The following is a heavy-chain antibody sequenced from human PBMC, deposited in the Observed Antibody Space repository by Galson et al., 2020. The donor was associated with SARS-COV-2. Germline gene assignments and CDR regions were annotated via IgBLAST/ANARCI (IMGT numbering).Heavy chain of an antibody. CDR3: ASLNPYRT. D-gene: IGHD3-16*02. CDR2: VSDSGGA. V-gene: IGHV4-59*01. Sequence: SETLSLTCTVSGASISIYYWSWIRQPPGKGLEWLGFVSDSGGAKSNPSLKSRVTISVDTSKNQFSLKMTSVTTADTAVYYCASLNPYRTWGQGTLVTVSS. CDR1: GASISIYY. J-gene: IGHJ5*02.